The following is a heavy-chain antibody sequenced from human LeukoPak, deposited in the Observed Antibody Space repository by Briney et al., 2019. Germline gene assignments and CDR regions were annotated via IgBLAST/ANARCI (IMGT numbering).Heavy chain of an antibody. J-gene: IGHJ4*02. V-gene: IGHV3-23*01. D-gene: IGHD2-2*02. Sequence: GGSLRLSCAASGFTFSSYAMSWVRQAPGKGLEWVSAISGSGGSTYYADSVKGRFTISRDNAKNSLYLQMNSLRAEDTAVYYCARVGVVVVPAAIGDYWGQGTLVTVSS. CDR3: ARVGVVVVPAAIGDY. CDR2: ISGSGGST. CDR1: GFTFSSYA.